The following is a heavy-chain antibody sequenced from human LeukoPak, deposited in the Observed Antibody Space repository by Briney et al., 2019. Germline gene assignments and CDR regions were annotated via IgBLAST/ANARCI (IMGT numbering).Heavy chain of an antibody. V-gene: IGHV3-21*01. J-gene: IGHJ4*02. Sequence: GGSLRLSCAAAGFTFSSYSMNWARQAPGKGLEWVSSISSSSSYIYYADSVKGRFTISRDNAKNSLYLQMNSLRAEDTAVYYCARVRGSYYPYYFDYWGQGTLVTVSS. CDR1: GFTFSSYS. CDR3: ARVRGSYYPYYFDY. CDR2: ISSSSSYI. D-gene: IGHD1-26*01.